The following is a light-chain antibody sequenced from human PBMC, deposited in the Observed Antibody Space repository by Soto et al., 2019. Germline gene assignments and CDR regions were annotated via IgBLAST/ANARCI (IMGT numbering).Light chain of an antibody. J-gene: IGKJ2*01. CDR3: QQSHSTPYT. CDR1: RSFEPY. V-gene: IGKV1-39*01. Sequence: DIRMTQPPSSLSPSFGDRVTLLSRPGRSFEPYLNWYQQKPGTAPKLLMYAASTLHSGVPSRFSGSGSGTDFTLTISSLQREDFATYFCQQSHSTPYTFGQGTKLEI. CDR2: AAS.